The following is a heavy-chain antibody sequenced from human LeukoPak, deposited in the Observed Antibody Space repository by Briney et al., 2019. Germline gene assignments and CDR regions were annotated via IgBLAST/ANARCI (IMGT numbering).Heavy chain of an antibody. Sequence: GGSLRLSCAASGFIFSNYNMNWVRQTPGKGLEWLSYISSSSGTIYYADSVKGRFTISGDNAKNSLYLQMNSLRAEDTAVYYCASAYTYVRLGDHWGQGTRVTVSS. CDR2: ISSSSGTI. CDR3: ASAYTYVRLGDH. CDR1: GFIFSNYN. D-gene: IGHD3-16*01. V-gene: IGHV3-48*01. J-gene: IGHJ4*02.